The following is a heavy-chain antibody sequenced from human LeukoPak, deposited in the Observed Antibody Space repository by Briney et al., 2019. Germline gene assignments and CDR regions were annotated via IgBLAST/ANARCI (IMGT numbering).Heavy chain of an antibody. J-gene: IGHJ5*02. CDR1: GFTFSTYW. Sequence: PGGSLRLSCAASGFTFSTYWMSWVRQAPGKGLEWVANIKEDGSEKYYVDSVKGRFTISRDNAKNSLYLQMNSLRAEDTAVYYCARGGNYFRFDPWGQGTLVTVSS. V-gene: IGHV3-7*04. D-gene: IGHD1-26*01. CDR3: ARGGNYFRFDP. CDR2: IKEDGSEK.